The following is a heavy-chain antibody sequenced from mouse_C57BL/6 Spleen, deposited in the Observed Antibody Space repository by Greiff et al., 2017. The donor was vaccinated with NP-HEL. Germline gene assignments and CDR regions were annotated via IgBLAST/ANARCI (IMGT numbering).Heavy chain of an antibody. Sequence: VQRVESGAELVRPGTSVKISCKASGYTFTNYWIGWAKQRPGHGLEWIGDIYPGGGYTNYNEKFKGKATLTADKSSSTAYMQFSSLTSEDSAIYYCARLGLGAWFAYWGQGTLVTVSA. J-gene: IGHJ3*01. CDR1: GYTFTNYW. CDR3: ARLGLGAWFAY. V-gene: IGHV1-63*01. D-gene: IGHD4-1*01. CDR2: IYPGGGYT.